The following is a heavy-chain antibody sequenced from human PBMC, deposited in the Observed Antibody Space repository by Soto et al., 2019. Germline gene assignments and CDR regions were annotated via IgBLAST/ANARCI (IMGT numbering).Heavy chain of an antibody. CDR2: INAGNGNT. CDR3: ARGWLATIPYYYGMDV. V-gene: IGHV1-3*01. D-gene: IGHD5-12*01. J-gene: IGHJ6*02. CDR1: GYTFTSYA. Sequence: ASVKVSCKASGYTFTSYAMHWVRQAPGQRLEWMGWINAGNGNTKYSQKFQGRVTITRDTSASTAYMELSSLRSEDTAVYYCARGWLATIPYYYGMDVWGQGTTVTVSS.